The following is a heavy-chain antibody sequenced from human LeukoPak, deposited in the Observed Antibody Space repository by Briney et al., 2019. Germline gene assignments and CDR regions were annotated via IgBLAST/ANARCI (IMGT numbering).Heavy chain of an antibody. CDR1: GFTFSNAW. V-gene: IGHV3-15*01. CDR3: ITWGAVVGQQFGA. CDR2: IKSRPDGGTT. J-gene: IGHJ5*02. Sequence: PGGSLRLSCAASGFTFSNAWMNWVRQAPGKGLEWVGRIKSRPDGGTTDYAAPVKGRFTVSRDDSKNMVYLQMNSLKTEDTAVYYCITWGAVVGQQFGAWGQGTLVTVSS. D-gene: IGHD2-15*01.